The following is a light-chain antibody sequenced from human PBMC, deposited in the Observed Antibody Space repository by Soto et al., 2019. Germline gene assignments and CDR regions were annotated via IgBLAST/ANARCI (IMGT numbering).Light chain of an antibody. J-gene: IGLJ1*01. CDR3: SSYTTSNTLV. Sequence: QSVLTQPASVSGSPGQSITLSCTGTSSDIATYNYVSWYQQHPGKAPKLMIYEVSNRPSGVSRRFSGSKSGHTASLTISGLQAEDEDDYYCSSYTTSNTLVFGTGTKVTVL. CDR1: SSDIATYNY. V-gene: IGLV2-14*01. CDR2: EVS.